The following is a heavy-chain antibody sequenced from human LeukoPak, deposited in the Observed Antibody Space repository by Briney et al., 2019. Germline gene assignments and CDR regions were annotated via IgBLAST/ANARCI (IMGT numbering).Heavy chain of an antibody. D-gene: IGHD3-10*01. V-gene: IGHV3-21*04. CDR2: ISSSSSYI. Sequence: GGSLRLSCVASGFIFSDHYMDWVRQAPGKGLEWVSSISSSSSYIYYADSVKGRFTISRDNAKNSLYLQMNSLRAEDTAVYYCAKEIGLWFGEFGGAVDYWGQGTLVTVSS. CDR3: AKEIGLWFGEFGGAVDY. J-gene: IGHJ4*02. CDR1: GFIFSDHY.